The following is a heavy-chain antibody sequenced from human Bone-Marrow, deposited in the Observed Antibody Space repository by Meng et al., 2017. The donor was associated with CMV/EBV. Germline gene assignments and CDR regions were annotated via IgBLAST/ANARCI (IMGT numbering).Heavy chain of an antibody. Sequence: GESLKISCATSGFTFSRYGLYWVRQAPGKGLEWVAFIPNDGSKKLYADFVKGRFTVSRDNSKNTLHLQMSSLRAGDTAMYYCARGDRATITNNVPYYFDFWGRGTRVTGSS. D-gene: IGHD4-11*01. V-gene: IGHV3-30*02. CDR3: ARGDRATITNNVPYYFDF. CDR1: GFTFSRYG. J-gene: IGHJ4*02. CDR2: IPNDGSKK.